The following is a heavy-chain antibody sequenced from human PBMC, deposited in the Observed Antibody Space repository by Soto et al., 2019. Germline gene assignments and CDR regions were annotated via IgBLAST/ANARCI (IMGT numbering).Heavy chain of an antibody. CDR2: LSADENNK. CDR1: GFTFSTYA. V-gene: IGHV3-30-3*01. D-gene: IGHD3-9*01. J-gene: IGHJ4*02. CDR3: ARDLRKLRYFDY. Sequence: QVQLVESGGGVVQPGRSLRLSCTASGFTFSTYAFHWVRQAPDKGLEWVAVLSADENNKYYADSVKGRFTISRDNSKSTLYRQMNSLRAEDTAVYYCARDLRKLRYFDYWGQGTLVTVSS.